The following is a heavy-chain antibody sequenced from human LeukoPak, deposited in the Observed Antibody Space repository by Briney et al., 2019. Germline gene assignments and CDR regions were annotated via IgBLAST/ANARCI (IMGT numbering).Heavy chain of an antibody. CDR3: AKESAWLVHRGFDY. CDR2: ISGSGSTT. Sequence: PGGSLRLSCAASGFTFSSYAIAWVRRAPGKGLKWVSTISGSGSTTYYADSVKGRFTISRDSSRNTLYLQMNSLRAEDTAVYYCAKESAWLVHRGFDYWGQGTLVTVSS. D-gene: IGHD6-19*01. V-gene: IGHV3-23*01. J-gene: IGHJ4*02. CDR1: GFTFSSYA.